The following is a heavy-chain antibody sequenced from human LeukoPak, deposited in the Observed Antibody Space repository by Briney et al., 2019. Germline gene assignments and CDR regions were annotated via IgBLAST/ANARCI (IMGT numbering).Heavy chain of an antibody. CDR1: GFTFSSYA. V-gene: IGHV3-23*01. D-gene: IGHD3-22*01. CDR2: ISGSGGST. J-gene: IGHJ4*02. CDR3: AKAGMIVVVITTFVDY. Sequence: GGSLRLSCAASGFTFSSYAMSWVREAPGKGLEWVSAISGSGGSTYYADSVKGRFTISRDNSKNTLYLQMNSLRAEDTAVYYCAKAGMIVVVITTFVDYWGQGTLVTVSS.